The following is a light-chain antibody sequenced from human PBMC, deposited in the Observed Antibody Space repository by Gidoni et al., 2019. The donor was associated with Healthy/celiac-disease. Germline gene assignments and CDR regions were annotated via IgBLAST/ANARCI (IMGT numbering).Light chain of an antibody. V-gene: IGKV1-39*01. CDR2: AAS. J-gene: IGKJ2*01. CDR3: QQSYSTSYT. Sequence: IQLPHSPSSLSASVGDRVTITCRASQSISSYLNWDQQKPGKAPKLLIYAASSLQSGVPSRFSGSGSGTDFTLTISSLQPEDFATYYCQQSYSTSYTFXXXTKLEIK. CDR1: QSISSY.